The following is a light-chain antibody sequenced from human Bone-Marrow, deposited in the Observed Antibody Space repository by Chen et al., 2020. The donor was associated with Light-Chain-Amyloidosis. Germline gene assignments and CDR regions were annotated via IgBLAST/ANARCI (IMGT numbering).Light chain of an antibody. CDR1: RSNIGSNT. J-gene: IGLJ1*01. Sequence: QSVLTQPPSASGTPGPTVTISCSGTRSNIGSNTVHWYQQVPGAAPRLLIYTKDRRPSGLPSRYSGSKSGSSASLAISGLQSEDEADYYCAAWYDSLGGPYVFGTGTKVTVL. CDR2: TKD. V-gene: IGLV1-44*01. CDR3: AAWYDSLGGPYV.